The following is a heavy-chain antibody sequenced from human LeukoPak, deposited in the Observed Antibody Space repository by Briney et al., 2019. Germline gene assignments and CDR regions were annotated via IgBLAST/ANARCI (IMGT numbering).Heavy chain of an antibody. CDR3: ATEYYGAYNY. D-gene: IGHD4-17*01. Sequence: GGSLTLFCAASGFIFNNARMSCLRQAPGKGLEWVGNIKSRTDGGTTDYAPHVKDRFSISRDDSTDTRYLQMNGLKTEDRAVYYCATEYYGAYNYWGQGTLVTVSS. CDR1: GFIFNNAR. J-gene: IGHJ4*02. V-gene: IGHV3-15*01. CDR2: IKSRTDGGTT.